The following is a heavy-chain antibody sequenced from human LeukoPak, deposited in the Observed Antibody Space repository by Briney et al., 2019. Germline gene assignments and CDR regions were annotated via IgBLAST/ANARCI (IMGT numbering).Heavy chain of an antibody. J-gene: IGHJ4*02. Sequence: PSETLSLTCTVSGVSTSSSNYYWGWIRQPPGKGLEWIGGIHYSGNTYYNPSLKSRVTISIDTSKNQFSLKLSSVTAADTAVYYCARLGGGPTYFDFWSGYSSFYFDYWGQGTLVTVSS. D-gene: IGHD3-3*01. CDR3: ARLGGGPTYFDFWSGYSSFYFDY. CDR2: IHYSGNT. V-gene: IGHV4-39*01. CDR1: GVSTSSSNYY.